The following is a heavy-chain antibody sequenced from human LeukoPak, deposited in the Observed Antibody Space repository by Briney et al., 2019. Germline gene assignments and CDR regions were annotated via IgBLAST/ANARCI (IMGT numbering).Heavy chain of an antibody. CDR1: GFTFSDYY. CDR3: ARASYYARDYFDY. CDR2: IYSGGST. J-gene: IGHJ4*02. V-gene: IGHV3-53*01. Sequence: GGSLRLSCAASGFTFSDYYMSWVRQAPGKGLEWVSVIYSGGSTYYADSVKGRFTISRDNSKNTLYLQMNSLRAEDTAVYYCARASYYARDYFDYWGQGTLVTVSS. D-gene: IGHD3-22*01.